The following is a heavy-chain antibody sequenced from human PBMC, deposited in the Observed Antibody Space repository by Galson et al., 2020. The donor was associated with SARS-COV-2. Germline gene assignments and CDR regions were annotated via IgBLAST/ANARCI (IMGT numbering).Heavy chain of an antibody. CDR1: GGSFSTYF. V-gene: IGHV4-34*01. CDR3: ARGRRDIAVGPVGHAAKYFYYMDV. Sequence: SETLSLTCAVYGGSFSTYFWSWIRQPPGKGLEWIGEIDHGGSTNHNPSLKSRVAISIDTSRSQFSLQLSSVTAADTALYYCARGRRDIAVGPVGHAAKYFYYMDVWGKGTTVTVSS. D-gene: IGHD2-2*01. CDR2: IDHGGST. J-gene: IGHJ6*03.